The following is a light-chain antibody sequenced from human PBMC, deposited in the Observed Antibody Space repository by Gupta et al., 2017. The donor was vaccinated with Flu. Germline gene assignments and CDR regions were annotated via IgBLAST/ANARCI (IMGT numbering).Light chain of an antibody. CDR1: QSFSTY. CDR3: QQYKSEPLT. J-gene: IGKJ4*01. Sequence: PSTLSVSVGDRVTITCRASQSFSTYLAWYQQKPGKAPRLLIYKASNLESGVPSRFSASGSGTDFTLTISSLQPDDFATYYCQQYKSEPLTFGGGTRVEMK. V-gene: IGKV1-5*03. CDR2: KAS.